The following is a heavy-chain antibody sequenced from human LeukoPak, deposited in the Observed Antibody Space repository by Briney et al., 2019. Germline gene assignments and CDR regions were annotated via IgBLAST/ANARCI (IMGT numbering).Heavy chain of an antibody. CDR1: GFNFFTYG. CDR3: AGVIRGFGDLDY. Sequence: GGSLRLSCAASGFNFFTYGMHGVRQAPGKGLGWGGVIWYDGSNKYYADSVKGRFTISRTNPKITPSCQRTGRRAEDTPVNYVAGVIRGFGDLDYWGQGTLVTVSS. D-gene: IGHD3-10*01. CDR2: IWYDGSNK. V-gene: IGHV3-33*01. J-gene: IGHJ4*02.